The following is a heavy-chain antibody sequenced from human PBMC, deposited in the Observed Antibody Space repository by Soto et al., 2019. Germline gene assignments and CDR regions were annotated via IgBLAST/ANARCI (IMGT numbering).Heavy chain of an antibody. CDR3: ARFES. D-gene: IGHD3-9*01. CDR1: GLTVSRHY. CDR2: IYGNGNT. V-gene: IGHV3-53*02. J-gene: IGHJ1*01. Sequence: EVLLVETGGGLIQPGGSLRLSCAASGLTVSRHYMTWIRQAPGMGLEWVSIIYGNGNTYYAESVRGRFTISRDNSKNTLYLQMNSLRAEDTAIYYCARFESWGQGTLVTVSS.